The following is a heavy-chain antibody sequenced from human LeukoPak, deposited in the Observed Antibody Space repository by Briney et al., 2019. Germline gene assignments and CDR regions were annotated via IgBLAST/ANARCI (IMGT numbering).Heavy chain of an antibody. D-gene: IGHD4-17*01. Sequence: SVKVSCKASGGTFSSYAISWVRQAPGQGLEWMGRIIPIFGTANYAQKFQGRVTITTDESTSTAYMELSSLRSEDTAVYYCASQSGDCGDYVWFDPWGQGTLVTVSS. CDR1: GGTFSSYA. CDR3: ASQSGDCGDYVWFDP. V-gene: IGHV1-69*05. CDR2: IIPIFGTA. J-gene: IGHJ5*02.